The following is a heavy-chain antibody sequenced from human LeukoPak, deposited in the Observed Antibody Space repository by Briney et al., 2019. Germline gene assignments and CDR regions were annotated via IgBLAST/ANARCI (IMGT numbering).Heavy chain of an antibody. J-gene: IGHJ4*02. CDR2: IDQSGTKI. CDR1: GFTFSSYA. CDR3: ARWNGGADY. Sequence: GGSLRLSCAASGFTFSSYAMSWVRLAPGKGLEWVSYIDQSGTKIYYADSVKGRFTISRDNAKSSLHLQMNSLRAEDTAVYYCARWNGGADYWGQGVPVTVSS. V-gene: IGHV3-48*04. D-gene: IGHD3-16*01.